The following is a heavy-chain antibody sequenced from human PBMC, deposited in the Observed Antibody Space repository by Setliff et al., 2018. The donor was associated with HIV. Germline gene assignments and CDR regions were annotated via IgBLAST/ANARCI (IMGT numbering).Heavy chain of an antibody. CDR2: IYTSGST. V-gene: IGHV4-61*09. J-gene: IGHJ5*02. CDR1: GGSISSGSYY. CDR3: AREGVPAAVMWSDP. D-gene: IGHD2-2*01. Sequence: SETLSLTCTVSGGSISSGSYYWSWIRQPAGKGLEWIGHIYTSGSTNYNPSLKSRVTISVDTSKNQFSLKLSSVTASDTAVYYCAREGVPAAVMWSDPWGQGALVTVSS.